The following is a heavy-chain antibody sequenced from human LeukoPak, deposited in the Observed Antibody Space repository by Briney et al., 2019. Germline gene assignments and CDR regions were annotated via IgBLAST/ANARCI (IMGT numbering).Heavy chain of an antibody. Sequence: GGSLSLSCAASGFTVINKYMSWVRQAPGKGLEWVSVIYKGGDTYYADSVKGRFTISRDNSKNTLYLQMNSLRAEDTAVYYCAKDLAVAGTLGDYFDYWGQGTLVTVSS. CDR2: IYKGGDT. CDR1: GFTVINKY. D-gene: IGHD6-19*01. V-gene: IGHV3-53*01. CDR3: AKDLAVAGTLGDYFDY. J-gene: IGHJ4*02.